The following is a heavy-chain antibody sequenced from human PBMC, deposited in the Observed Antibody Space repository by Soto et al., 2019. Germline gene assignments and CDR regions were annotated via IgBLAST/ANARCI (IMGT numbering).Heavy chain of an antibody. J-gene: IGHJ5*02. CDR2: IHYRGDT. CDR1: GASISTNHHN. Sequence: LSLTCTVSGASISTNHHNWAWVRQPPGKGLEWMGNIHYRGDTYFNPSLGSRLSMSVDTSKNQFSLKLTSVTAADTAVYYCARLPTGYPNWFDPWGQGTLVTVSS. CDR3: ARLPTGYPNWFDP. V-gene: IGHV4-39*01. D-gene: IGHD3-9*01.